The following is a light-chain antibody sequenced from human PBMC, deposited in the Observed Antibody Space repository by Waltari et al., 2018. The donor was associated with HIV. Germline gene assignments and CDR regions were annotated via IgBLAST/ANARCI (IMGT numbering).Light chain of an antibody. Sequence: SYVLTQPPSVAVAPGMTATLTCRADNIGGTGVHWYQQKPGQAPVVVIYDDRVRPSEIPERLSGSNSGNTATLTISGVEVGDEADYSCHVWDSRSDVVFGGGTKLTVL. J-gene: IGLJ3*02. CDR3: HVWDSRSDVV. V-gene: IGLV3-21*04. CDR2: DDR. CDR1: NIGGTG.